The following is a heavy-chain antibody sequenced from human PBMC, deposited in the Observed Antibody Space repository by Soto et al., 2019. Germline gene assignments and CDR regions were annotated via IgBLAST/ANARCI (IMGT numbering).Heavy chain of an antibody. V-gene: IGHV1-69*01. D-gene: IGHD6-13*01. CDR2: IIPYYNTL. CDR3: ASGASRWYPYFFDS. Sequence: QAQVVQSGAEVKKPGSSVKLSCKASEGTFNSYAIAWVRQAPGQGLEWMGGIIPYYNTLNYAQKFQDRVTITADDSTNTVYMELSSLRSDDTAVYFCASGASRWYPYFFDSWGQGTLVTVSS. CDR1: EGTFNSYA. J-gene: IGHJ4*02.